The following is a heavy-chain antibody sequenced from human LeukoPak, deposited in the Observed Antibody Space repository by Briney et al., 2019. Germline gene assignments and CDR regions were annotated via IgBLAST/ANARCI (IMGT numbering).Heavy chain of an antibody. J-gene: IGHJ6*02. D-gene: IGHD5-12*01. CDR1: GFTFSSYA. CDR2: MSYDGSNK. V-gene: IGHV3-30-3*01. CDR3: AKGQVATIRYYYYYGMDV. Sequence: GRSLRLSCAASGFTFSSYAMHWVRQAPGKGLEWVAVMSYDGSNKYYADSVKGRFTISRDNSKNTLYLQMNSLRAEDTAVYYCAKGQVATIRYYYYYGMDVWGQGTTVTVSS.